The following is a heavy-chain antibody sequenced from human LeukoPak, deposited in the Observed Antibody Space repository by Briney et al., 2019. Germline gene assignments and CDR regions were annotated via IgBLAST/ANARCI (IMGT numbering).Heavy chain of an antibody. CDR1: GFTFYDYG. CDR2: SNWNGGST. Sequence: PGGSLRLSCAASGFTFYDYGMSWVRQAPGKGLGWVSGSNWNGGSTYYADSVKGRFTISRDNAKNSLYLQMNSLRAEDTALYYCAKEKIGKDFYDILTGRPFDYWGQGTLVTVSS. J-gene: IGHJ4*02. CDR3: AKEKIGKDFYDILTGRPFDY. D-gene: IGHD3-9*01. V-gene: IGHV3-20*04.